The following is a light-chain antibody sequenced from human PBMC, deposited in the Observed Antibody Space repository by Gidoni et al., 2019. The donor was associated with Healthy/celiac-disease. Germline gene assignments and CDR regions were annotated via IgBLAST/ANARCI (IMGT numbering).Light chain of an antibody. J-gene: IGKJ4*01. V-gene: IGKV1-5*03. CDR1: QSISSW. CDR2: KAS. Sequence: EIQMTQSPSTLSASVGDRVTITCRASQSISSWLAWYQQKPGKAPKLLIYKASSLESGVPLRFSGSGSGTEFTLTISSLQPDDFATYYCQQYNSPLTFGGGTKVEIK. CDR3: QQYNSPLT.